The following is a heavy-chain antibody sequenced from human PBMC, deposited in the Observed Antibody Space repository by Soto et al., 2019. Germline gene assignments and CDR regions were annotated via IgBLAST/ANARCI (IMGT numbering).Heavy chain of an antibody. D-gene: IGHD1-1*01. CDR1: GGSISSSSYY. CDR2: IYYSGST. Sequence: QLQLQESGPGLVKPSETLSLTCTVSGGSISSSSYYWGLIRQPPVKGLEWIGSIYYSGSTYYNPSSKSRVTKCVDKSQNQLSQKLSSVTAADTAVYYCASCNWNYHYYCGMDVWGQGTTGTGSS. CDR3: ASCNWNYHYYCGMDV. J-gene: IGHJ6*02. V-gene: IGHV4-39*01.